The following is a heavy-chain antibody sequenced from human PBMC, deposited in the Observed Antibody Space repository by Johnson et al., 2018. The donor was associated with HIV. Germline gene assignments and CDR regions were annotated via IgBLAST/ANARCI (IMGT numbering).Heavy chain of an antibody. CDR1: GFTFEDHD. V-gene: IGHV3-20*04. Sequence: VQVVESGGGLVKPGGSLKLSCAASGFTFEDHDMSWVRQIPGKGLEWVSGINWNGGSTGYAGSVKGRFTISRDNAKNSLYLQMNSLRAEDTAVYYCAKDYSSILSAVDSWGQGTMVTVSS. CDR2: INWNGGST. J-gene: IGHJ3*02. D-gene: IGHD6-13*01. CDR3: AKDYSSILSAVDS.